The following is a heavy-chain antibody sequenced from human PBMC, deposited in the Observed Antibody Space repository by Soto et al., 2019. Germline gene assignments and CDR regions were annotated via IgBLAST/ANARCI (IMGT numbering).Heavy chain of an antibody. Sequence: GASVKVSCKASGGTFSNYAISWVRQAPGQGLEWMGEIIPIFGTANYAQKFQGRVTITADESTSTAYMELSSLRSEDTAVYYCASSVGRKMGQWELLYYWGQGTLVTVSS. CDR1: GGTFSNYA. CDR3: ASSVGRKMGQWELLYY. V-gene: IGHV1-69*13. CDR2: IIPIFGTA. J-gene: IGHJ4*02. D-gene: IGHD1-26*01.